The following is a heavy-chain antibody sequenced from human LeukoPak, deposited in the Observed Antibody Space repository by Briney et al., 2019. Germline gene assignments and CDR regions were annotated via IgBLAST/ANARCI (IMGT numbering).Heavy chain of an antibody. CDR3: ARSFLRIVVVPAAIGY. D-gene: IGHD2-2*01. J-gene: IGHJ4*02. CDR1: GYTFTSYD. CDR2: MNPNNGNT. Sequence: ASVKVSCKASGYTFTSYDINWVRQATGQGLEWMGWMNPNNGNTDYAQKFQGRVTLTRNTSISTAYMELSSLRSEDTAMYYCARSFLRIVVVPAAIGYWGQGPLVTVSS. V-gene: IGHV1-8*01.